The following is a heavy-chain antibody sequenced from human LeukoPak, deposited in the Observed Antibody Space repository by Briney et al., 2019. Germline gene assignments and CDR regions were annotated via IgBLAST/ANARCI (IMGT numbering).Heavy chain of an antibody. D-gene: IGHD3-9*01. V-gene: IGHV3-23*01. J-gene: IGHJ4*02. CDR1: GFIFRNYA. CDR3: AKWGDFDILTGYYVPDF. CDR2: ITGGGDIT. Sequence: GGSLRLSCAASGFIFRNYAMSWVRQAPGKRLEWVSAITGGGDITYYADSVKGRFTISRDNSKNTLYVEMNSLRAEDTAVYYCAKWGDFDILTGYYVPDFWGQGNLVTVSS.